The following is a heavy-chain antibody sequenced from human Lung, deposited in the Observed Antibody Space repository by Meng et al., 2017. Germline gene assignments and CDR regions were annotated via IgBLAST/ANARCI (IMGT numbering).Heavy chain of an antibody. Sequence: QVAVQQWGAGVFKPSETLSFICVVCGGSFSDYYWSWIRQPPGKGLEWIGEINHSGSTNYNPSLESRATISVDTSQNNLSLKLSSVTAADSAVYYCARGPTTMAHDFDYWGQGTLVTVSS. CDR2: INHSGST. J-gene: IGHJ4*02. D-gene: IGHD4-11*01. V-gene: IGHV4-34*01. CDR1: GGSFSDYY. CDR3: ARGPTTMAHDFDY.